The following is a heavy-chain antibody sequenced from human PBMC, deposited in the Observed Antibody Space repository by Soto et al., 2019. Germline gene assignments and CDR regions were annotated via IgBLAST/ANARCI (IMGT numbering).Heavy chain of an antibody. J-gene: IGHJ4*02. CDR1: GGSISSSSYY. CDR3: ARDLPNMPGEAL. CDR2: IYYSGST. V-gene: IGHV4-39*02. D-gene: IGHD3-16*01. Sequence: PSETLSLTCTVSGGSISSSSYYWGWIRQPPGKGLEWIGSIYYSGSTYYNPSLKSRVTISVDTSKNQFSLKLSSVTAADTAVYYCARDLPNMPGEALWGQGTLVNVSS.